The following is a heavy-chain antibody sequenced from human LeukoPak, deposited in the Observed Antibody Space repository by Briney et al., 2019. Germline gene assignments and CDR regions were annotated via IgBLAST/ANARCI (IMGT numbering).Heavy chain of an antibody. CDR3: ARGESSIAALDYYYGMDV. J-gene: IGHJ6*02. Sequence: SVKVSCKASGGTFSSYAISWARQAPGQGLEWMGGIIPIFGTANYAQKFQGRVTMTRNTSISTAYMELSSLRSEDTAVYYCARGESSIAALDYYYGMDVWGQGTTVTVSS. CDR1: GGTFSSYA. CDR2: IIPIFGTA. D-gene: IGHD6-6*01. V-gene: IGHV1-69*05.